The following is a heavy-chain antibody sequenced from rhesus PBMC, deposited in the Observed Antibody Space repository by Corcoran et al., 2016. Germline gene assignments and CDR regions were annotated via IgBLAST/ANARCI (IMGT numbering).Heavy chain of an antibody. J-gene: IGHJ4*01. CDR2: INGNSGIT. CDR3: ARGQAATPFDY. D-gene: IGHD4-29*01. CDR1: GASISSNW. V-gene: IGHV4-80*01. Sequence: QVQLQESGPGLVKPSETLSLTCTVSGASISSNWWSWIRQVPGKGLDWIGEINGNSGITNYNPPLKSRVTISKDASKNQLSLMLSSVTAADTAMYHCARGQAATPFDYWGQGVLVTVSS.